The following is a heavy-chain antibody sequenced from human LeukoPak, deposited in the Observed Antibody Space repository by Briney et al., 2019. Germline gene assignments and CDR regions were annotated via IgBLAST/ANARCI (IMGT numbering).Heavy chain of an antibody. J-gene: IGHJ3*02. D-gene: IGHD4-11*01. V-gene: IGHV4-4*07. Sequence: SETLSLTCTVSGGSISIYYWSWIRQPAGKGLEWIVRIYTSGSTNYNPSLKSRVTMSVDTSKNQFSLKLSSVTAADTAVYYCARDLTSVTTLLGDAFDIWGQGTMVTVSS. CDR2: IYTSGST. CDR1: GGSISIYY. CDR3: ARDLTSVTTLLGDAFDI.